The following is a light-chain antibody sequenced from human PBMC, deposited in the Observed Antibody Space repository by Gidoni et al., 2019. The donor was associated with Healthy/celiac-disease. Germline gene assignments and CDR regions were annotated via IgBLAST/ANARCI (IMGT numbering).Light chain of an antibody. CDR1: QSVSSN. Sequence: EIVMTPSPATLSVAPGESANLSCRAIQSVSSNLAWYQQKHGQAPRLLIYGASTRATGIPARLSGSGSGTEFTLTISSLQSEDFAVYYCQKYNNWPSLTFGGGTKVEIK. V-gene: IGKV3-15*01. J-gene: IGKJ4*02. CDR3: QKYNNWPSLT. CDR2: GAS.